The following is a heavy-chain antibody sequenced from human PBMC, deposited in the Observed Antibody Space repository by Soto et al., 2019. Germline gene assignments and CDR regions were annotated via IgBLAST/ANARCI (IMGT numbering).Heavy chain of an antibody. CDR3: AREENYYGSGSYYFGYYYYGMDV. V-gene: IGHV3-48*02. J-gene: IGHJ6*02. CDR1: GFTFSSYS. D-gene: IGHD3-10*01. CDR2: ISSSSSTI. Sequence: EVQLVESGGGLVQPGGSLRLSCAASGFTFSSYSMKWVRQAPGKGLEWVSYISSSSSTIYYADSVKGRFTISRDNAKNSLYLQMNSLRDEDTAVYYCAREENYYGSGSYYFGYYYYGMDVWGQGTTVTVSS.